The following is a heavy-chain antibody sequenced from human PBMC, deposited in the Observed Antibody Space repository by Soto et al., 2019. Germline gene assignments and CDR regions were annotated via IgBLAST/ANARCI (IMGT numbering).Heavy chain of an antibody. D-gene: IGHD6-6*01. CDR1: GGSISSGGYY. V-gene: IGHV4-31*03. CDR3: ARGQGYSSSAKIIYYYYYMDV. CDR2: IYYSGST. J-gene: IGHJ6*03. Sequence: QVQLQESGPGLVKPSQTLSLTCTVSGGSISSGGYYWSWIRQHPGKGLEWIGYIYYSGSTYYNPSLKSRATIAVDTSKNQFSLKLSSVTAADTAVYYCARGQGYSSSAKIIYYYYYMDVWGKGTTVTVSS.